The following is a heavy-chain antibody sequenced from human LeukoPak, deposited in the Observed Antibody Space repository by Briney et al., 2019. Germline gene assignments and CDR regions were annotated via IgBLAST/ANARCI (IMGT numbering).Heavy chain of an antibody. D-gene: IGHD6-13*01. CDR3: AKSNGYTNSWYDY. V-gene: IGHV3-23*01. CDR1: GFTFSNYA. J-gene: IGHJ4*02. Sequence: GGSLRLSCAASGFTFSNYAMSWVRQAPGKGLEWVSGISASGGSTYYAHSVNGRFTISRDNSKNTVSLQMDSLRAEDTALYYCAKSNGYTNSWYDYWGLGTLVSVSS. CDR2: ISASGGST.